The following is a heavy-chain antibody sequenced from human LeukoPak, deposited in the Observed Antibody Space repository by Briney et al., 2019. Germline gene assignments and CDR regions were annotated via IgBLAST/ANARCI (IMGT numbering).Heavy chain of an antibody. D-gene: IGHD3-22*01. CDR3: ERVTGRPGRCITMIIVAGHAAFDI. J-gene: IGHJ3*02. CDR2: INHSGST. CDR1: SGSCSGYY. Sequence: SETLSLTCAGYSGSCSGYYWSWIPQPPGQGLVWLGEINHSGSTNYNPSLKSRVTISVDTTKNQFSLQLSFETAADTDVYSCERVTGRPGRCITMIIVAGHAAFDIWGEGTMVTVSS. V-gene: IGHV4-34*01.